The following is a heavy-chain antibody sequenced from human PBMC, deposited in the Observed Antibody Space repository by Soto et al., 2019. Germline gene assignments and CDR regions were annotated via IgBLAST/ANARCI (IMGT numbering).Heavy chain of an antibody. CDR3: ARLYGSGWPDNWFDP. CDR1: GGSISSYY. CDR2: IYYSGST. V-gene: IGHV4-59*08. J-gene: IGHJ5*02. Sequence: PSETLSLTCTVSGGSISSYYWSWIRQPPGKGLEWIGYIYYSGSTNYNPSLKSRVTISVDTSKNQFSLKLSSVTAADTAVYYCARLYGSGWPDNWFDPWGQGTLVTVSS. D-gene: IGHD6-19*01.